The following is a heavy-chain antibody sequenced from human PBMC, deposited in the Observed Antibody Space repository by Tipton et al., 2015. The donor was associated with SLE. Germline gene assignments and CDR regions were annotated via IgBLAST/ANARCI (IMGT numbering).Heavy chain of an antibody. CDR1: GGSISISDYY. CDR3: ARGFGVVNY. CDR2: IYYSGST. D-gene: IGHD3-3*01. Sequence: TLSLTCTVSGGSISISDYYWGWIRQPPGKGLEWIGSIYYSGSTYYNPSLKSRVTISVDTSKNQFSLKLSSVTAADTAVYYCARGFGVVNYWGQGTLVTVSS. V-gene: IGHV4-39*01. J-gene: IGHJ4*02.